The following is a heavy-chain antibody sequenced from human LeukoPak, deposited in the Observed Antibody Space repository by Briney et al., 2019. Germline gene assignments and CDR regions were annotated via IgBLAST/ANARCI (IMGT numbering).Heavy chain of an antibody. J-gene: IGHJ4*02. CDR2: IDPNDSYT. V-gene: IGHV5-10-1*01. D-gene: IGHD3/OR15-3a*01. CDR3: ARQGENDFLLH. Sequence: GESLKISCWASGYYFTNYWITWVRQMPGKGLECMGRIDPNDSYTEYSPSFQGHVTISTDKSTTTAYLQWSSLKASDTAMYYCARQGENDFLLHWGQGSLVTVSS. CDR1: GYYFTNYW.